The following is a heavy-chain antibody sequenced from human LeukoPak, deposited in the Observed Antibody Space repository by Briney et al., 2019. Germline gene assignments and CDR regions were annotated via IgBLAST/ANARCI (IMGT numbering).Heavy chain of an antibody. D-gene: IGHD3-16*01. CDR2: ISANSGNT. Sequence: ASVKVSCKPSGYSFTRNGISWVRQAPGQGLEWMAWISANSGNTNYAQNFQDRVTLTTDTSTSTAYMELRSLRSDDTAVYYCARDVNYAFDYWGQGTLVTVSP. CDR1: GYSFTRNG. J-gene: IGHJ4*02. V-gene: IGHV1-18*01. CDR3: ARDVNYAFDY.